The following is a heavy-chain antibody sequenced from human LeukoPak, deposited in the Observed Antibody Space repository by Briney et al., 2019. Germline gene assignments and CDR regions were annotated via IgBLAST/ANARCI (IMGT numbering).Heavy chain of an antibody. D-gene: IGHD3-22*01. J-gene: IGHJ4*02. CDR1: GGTFSSCA. CDR2: IIPIFGTA. CDR3: ARATGFGYFRFDY. V-gene: IGHV1-69*05. Sequence: GASVKVSCKASGGTFSSCAISWVRQAPGQGLEWMGRIIPIFGTANYAQKFQGRVTITTDESTSTAYMELSSLRSEDTAVYYCARATGFGYFRFDYWGQGTLVTVSS.